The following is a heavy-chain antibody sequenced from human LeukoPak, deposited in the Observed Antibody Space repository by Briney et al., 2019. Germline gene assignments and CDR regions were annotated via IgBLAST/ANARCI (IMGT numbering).Heavy chain of an antibody. D-gene: IGHD5-12*01. CDR2: INPNSGGT. Sequence: ASVKVSCKASGYTSTGYYMHWVRQAPGQGLEWMGWINPNSGGTNYAQKFQGRVTMTRDTSISTAYMELSRLRSDDTAVYHCARDVVATISPGYWGQGTLVTVSS. V-gene: IGHV1-2*02. J-gene: IGHJ4*02. CDR1: GYTSTGYY. CDR3: ARDVVATISPGY.